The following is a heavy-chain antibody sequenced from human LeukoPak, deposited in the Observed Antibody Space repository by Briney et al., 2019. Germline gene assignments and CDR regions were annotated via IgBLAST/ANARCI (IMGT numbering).Heavy chain of an antibody. V-gene: IGHV4-59*01. Sequence: SETLSLTCTVSGGSISSYYWSWIRQPPGKGLEWIGYIYYSGSTNYNPSLKSRVTISVDTSKNQFSLKLSSVTAAVTAVYYCARWNVLLWFGELSGDYGMDVWGQGTTVTVSS. J-gene: IGHJ6*02. CDR3: ARWNVLLWFGELSGDYGMDV. CDR2: IYYSGST. CDR1: GGSISSYY. D-gene: IGHD3-10*01.